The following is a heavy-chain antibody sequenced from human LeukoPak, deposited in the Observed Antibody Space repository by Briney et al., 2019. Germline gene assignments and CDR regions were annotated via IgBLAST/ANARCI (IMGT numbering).Heavy chain of an antibody. V-gene: IGHV4-39*01. CDR1: GGSISSSSYY. D-gene: IGHD3-10*01. J-gene: IGHJ4*02. Sequence: SETLSLTCTVSGGSISSSSYYWGWIRQPPGKGLEWIGSIYYSGSTYYNPSLKSRVTISVDTSKNQFSLKLSSVTAADTAVYYCARLTMVQGAIITDYFDYWGQGTLVTVSS. CDR3: ARLTMVQGAIITDYFDY. CDR2: IYYSGST.